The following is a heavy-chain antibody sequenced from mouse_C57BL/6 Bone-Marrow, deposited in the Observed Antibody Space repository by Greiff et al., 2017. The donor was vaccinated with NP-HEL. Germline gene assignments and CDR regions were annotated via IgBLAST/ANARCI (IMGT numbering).Heavy chain of an antibody. CDR1: GFTFSSYA. V-gene: IGHV5-4*01. D-gene: IGHD2-5*01. Sequence: EVQVVESGGGLVKPGGSLKLSCAASGFTFSSYAMSWVRQTPEKRLEWVATISDGGSYTYYPDNVKGRFTISRDNAKNNLYLQMSHLKSEDTAMYYCARGAYYSNYDWGQGTLVTVSA. CDR2: ISDGGSYT. J-gene: IGHJ3*01. CDR3: ARGAYYSNYD.